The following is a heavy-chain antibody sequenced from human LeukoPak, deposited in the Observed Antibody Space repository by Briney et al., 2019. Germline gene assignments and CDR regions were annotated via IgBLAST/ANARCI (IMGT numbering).Heavy chain of an antibody. Sequence: PGGSLRLSCAASGFTFSSYSMNWVRQAPGKGLEWASSISSSSSYIYYADSVKGRFTISRDNAKNSLYLQMNSLRAEDTAVYYCARALTGYYAVGYWGQGTLVTVSS. CDR3: ARALTGYYAVGY. V-gene: IGHV3-21*01. CDR2: ISSSSSYI. D-gene: IGHD3-9*01. J-gene: IGHJ4*02. CDR1: GFTFSSYS.